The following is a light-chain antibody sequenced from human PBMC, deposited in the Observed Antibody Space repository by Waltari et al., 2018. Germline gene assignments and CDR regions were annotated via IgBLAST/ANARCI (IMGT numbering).Light chain of an antibody. V-gene: IGLV3-21*02. J-gene: IGLJ1*01. CDR1: NIGSKT. CDR3: QVWDSSSKYV. Sequence: SYVLTQPPSVSVAPGQAATITCEDSNIGSKTLHWYRQKPGQAPVVVVDDDTFRPSGIPERFSGSNSGRTATLTISRVEAGDEADYYCQVWDSSSKYVFGTGTKVTVL. CDR2: DDT.